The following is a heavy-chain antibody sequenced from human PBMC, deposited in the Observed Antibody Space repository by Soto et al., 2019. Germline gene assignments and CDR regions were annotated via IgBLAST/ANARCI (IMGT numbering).Heavy chain of an antibody. CDR2: IRNKANSYST. CDR3: SRIHLGSNKFFDL. Sequence: EMQLEESGGGLVQPGGSLRLSCAASGFTFSDHYMDWVRQAPGTGLEWIARIRNKANSYSTEYAGSVKGRFTASRDDSKTLLFLQMNSLRTEDTAMYYCSRIHLGSNKFFDLWGRGTLVTVSS. V-gene: IGHV3-72*01. CDR1: GFTFSDHY. J-gene: IGHJ2*01. D-gene: IGHD3-10*01.